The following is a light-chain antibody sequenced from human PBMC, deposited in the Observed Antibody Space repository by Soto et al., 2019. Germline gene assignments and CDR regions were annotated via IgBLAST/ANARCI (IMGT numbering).Light chain of an antibody. CDR1: QSISSY. CDR3: QQSYSTRWT. J-gene: IGKJ1*01. Sequence: DIQMTQSPSSLSASVGDRVTITCRASQSISSYLNWYQHKPGKAPKLLISAASSLQSGVPSRFGGSGSGTDFTLTISSLQPEDFATYYCQQSYSTRWTSGQGTKVDI. CDR2: AAS. V-gene: IGKV1-39*01.